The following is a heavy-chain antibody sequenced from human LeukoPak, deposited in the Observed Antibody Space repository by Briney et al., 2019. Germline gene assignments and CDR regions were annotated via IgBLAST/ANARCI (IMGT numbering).Heavy chain of an antibody. V-gene: IGHV5-51*01. D-gene: IGHD3-22*01. CDR3: ARRYYYDSSGYFDY. J-gene: IGHJ4*02. CDR2: IYPGDSDT. CDR1: GYSFTSYW. Sequence: GESLKISCNGSGYSFTSYWIGWVRQMPGKGLEWMGIIYPGDSDTRYSPSFQGQVTISADKSISNAYRQWSSLKASDTAMYYCARRYYYDSSGYFDYWGQGTLVTVSS.